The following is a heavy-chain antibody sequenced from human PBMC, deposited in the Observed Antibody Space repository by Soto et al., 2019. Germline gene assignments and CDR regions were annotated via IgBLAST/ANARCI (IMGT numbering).Heavy chain of an antibody. CDR2: ISNTDGST. CDR3: TKSPAPSGDPSDY. Sequence: LRLSCAASGFTFSKCAMSWVRQAPGKGLEWVSISNTDGSTYYEDSVKGRFTISRDNSKNTLYLRMNSLRAEDTAVYYCTKSPAPSGDPSDYWGQGTLVTVSS. CDR1: GFTFSKCA. J-gene: IGHJ4*02. V-gene: IGHV3-23*01. D-gene: IGHD4-17*01.